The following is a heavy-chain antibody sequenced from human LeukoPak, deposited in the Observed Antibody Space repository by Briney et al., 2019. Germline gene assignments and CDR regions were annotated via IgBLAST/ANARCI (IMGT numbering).Heavy chain of an antibody. J-gene: IGHJ4*02. D-gene: IGHD3-16*02. CDR2: IYYSGST. V-gene: IGHV4-59*01. Sequence: SETLSLTCTVSGGSISGYFWSWIRQPPEKGLEWIGYIYYSGSTNYNPSLKSRVTISVDTSKNQFSLKLSSVTTADTAVYYCARMQSSRPFDYWGQGALVTVSS. CDR1: GGSISGYF. CDR3: ARMQSSRPFDY.